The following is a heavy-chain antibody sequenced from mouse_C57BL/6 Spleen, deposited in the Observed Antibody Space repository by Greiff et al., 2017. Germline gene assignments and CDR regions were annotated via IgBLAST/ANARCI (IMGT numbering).Heavy chain of an antibody. CDR2: IWSGGSS. Sequence: VKVVESGPGLVQPSQSLSITCTVSGFSLTSYGVHWVRQSPGKGLEWLGVIWSGGSSDYNAAFISRMGISKDNSKSQVFFKMNSLQADDTAIYYCARRGDYAMDYWGQGTSVTVSS. CDR1: GFSLTSYG. CDR3: ARRGDYAMDY. J-gene: IGHJ4*01. V-gene: IGHV2-2*01.